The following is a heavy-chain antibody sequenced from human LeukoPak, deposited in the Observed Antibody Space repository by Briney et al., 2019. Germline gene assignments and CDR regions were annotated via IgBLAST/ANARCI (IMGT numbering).Heavy chain of an antibody. CDR3: ARDCSGGSCYGAFDI. CDR2: SYDSGST. CDR1: GAAIRSGNYD. V-gene: IGHV4-30-4*01. D-gene: IGHD2-15*01. Sequence: SQSLSPTCTVSGAAIRSGNYDWSWMRQPPGKGLEWSGYSYDSGSTYYNPSLKSRITISVDTSENRFSLKLSSVTATDTAVYYCARDCSGGSCYGAFDIWGQGTMVTVSS. J-gene: IGHJ3*02.